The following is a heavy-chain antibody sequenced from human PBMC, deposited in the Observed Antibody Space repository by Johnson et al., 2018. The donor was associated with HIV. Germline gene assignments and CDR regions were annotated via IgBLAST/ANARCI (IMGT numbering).Heavy chain of an antibody. D-gene: IGHD3-10*01. CDR1: GFTFSSYG. CDR3: ANRLMNDYGSGSYYRAWFDALDI. V-gene: IGHV3-30*18. Sequence: QMLLVESGGGVVQPGRSLRLSCAASGFTFSSYGMHWVRQAPGKGLEWVAVISYDGSNKYYGDSVKGRFAISRDNSNNTVYLQMNSLRPEDTAVYYCANRLMNDYGSGSYYRAWFDALDIWGQGTMVTVSS. J-gene: IGHJ3*02. CDR2: ISYDGSNK.